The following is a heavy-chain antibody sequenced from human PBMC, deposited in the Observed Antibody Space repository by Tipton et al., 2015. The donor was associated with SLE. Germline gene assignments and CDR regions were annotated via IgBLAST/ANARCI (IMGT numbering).Heavy chain of an antibody. D-gene: IGHD1-14*01. V-gene: IGHV4-34*01. CDR1: GGSISDYY. CDR3: ARTGYYYWYFDY. CDR2: INHSGST. J-gene: IGHJ4*02. Sequence: TLSLTCTVSGGSISDYYWTWIRQPPGKGLEWIGEINHSGSTNYNPSLKSRVAISVDTSKNQFSLKLTSVTAADTAVYYCARTGYYYWYFDYWGQGTLVTVSS.